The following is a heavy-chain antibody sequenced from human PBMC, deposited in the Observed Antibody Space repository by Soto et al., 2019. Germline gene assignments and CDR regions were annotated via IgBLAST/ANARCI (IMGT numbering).Heavy chain of an antibody. Sequence: QITLKESGPTLVKPTQTLTLTCTFSGFSLTTRGVGVGWIRQAPGKALEWLSIIYWDDDRRYNPSLNSRLAITKDTSRNQVVLTMTTLDPVDTATYYCAHIMITYGGVIGLDAFENWGQGTMVIVSS. CDR1: GFSLTTRGVG. CDR2: IYWDDDR. D-gene: IGHD3-16*02. J-gene: IGHJ3*02. V-gene: IGHV2-5*02. CDR3: AHIMITYGGVIGLDAFEN.